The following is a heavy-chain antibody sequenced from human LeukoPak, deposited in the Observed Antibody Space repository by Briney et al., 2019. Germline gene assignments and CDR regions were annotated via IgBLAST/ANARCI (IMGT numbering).Heavy chain of an antibody. J-gene: IGHJ4*02. CDR1: GFTFSSYA. CDR3: AKDPRTYSPRTNVAARKAVYYFDY. D-gene: IGHD6-6*01. CDR2: ISGSGGST. Sequence: PGXXXRLSCAASGFTFSSYAMSWVRQAPGKGLEWVSSISGSGGSTYYADSVKGRFTISRDNSKNTLYLQVNSLRAEDTATYYCAKDPRTYSPRTNVAARKAVYYFDYWGQGTLVTVSS. V-gene: IGHV3-23*01.